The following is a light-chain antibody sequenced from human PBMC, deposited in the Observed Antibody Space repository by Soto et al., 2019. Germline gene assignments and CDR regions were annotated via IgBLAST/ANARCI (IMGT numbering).Light chain of an antibody. V-gene: IGKV3-20*01. CDR3: QQYGSTPT. J-gene: IGKJ1*01. CDR1: QSVSGSY. Sequence: IVLTQSPGTLSLSLGERATLSCRASQSVSGSYLAWHQQKPGQAPRLLIYGASSRATGIPDRFTGIGSGTDFTLTISRLEPEDFAVYYCQQYGSTPTFGQGTKVEIK. CDR2: GAS.